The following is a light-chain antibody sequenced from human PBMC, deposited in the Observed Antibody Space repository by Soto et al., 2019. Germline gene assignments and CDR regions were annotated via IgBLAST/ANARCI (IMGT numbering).Light chain of an antibody. Sequence: QSVLTQPPSVSGAPGQRVTISCTGSSSHIGAGYDVHWYQQLPGTAPKLLIYGNSNRPSGVPDRFSGSKSGTSASLAITGLQAEDEADYCCQSYDSSLSGLLFGGGTKLTVL. CDR1: SSHIGAGYD. CDR3: QSYDSSLSGLL. J-gene: IGLJ2*01. V-gene: IGLV1-40*01. CDR2: GNS.